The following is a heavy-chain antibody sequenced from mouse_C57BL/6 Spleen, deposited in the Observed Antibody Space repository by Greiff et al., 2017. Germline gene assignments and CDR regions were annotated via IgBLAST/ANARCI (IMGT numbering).Heavy chain of an antibody. CDR2: INPNNGGT. V-gene: IGHV1-26*01. D-gene: IGHD1-1*01. Sequence: EVQLQQSGPELVKPGASVKISCKASGYTFTDYYMNWVKQSPGKSLEWIGDINPNNGGTSYNQKFTGKATLTVDKSSSTAYMELRSLTSEDSAVYYCARSVITTVVATSDWYFDVWGTGTTVTVSS. J-gene: IGHJ1*03. CDR1: GYTFTDYY. CDR3: ARSVITTVVATSDWYFDV.